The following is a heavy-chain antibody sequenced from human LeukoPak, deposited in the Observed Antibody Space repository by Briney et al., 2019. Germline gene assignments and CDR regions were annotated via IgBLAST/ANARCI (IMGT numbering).Heavy chain of an antibody. CDR1: AFTFSTYN. D-gene: IGHD3-3*01. CDR2: ISSSSTYM. V-gene: IGHV3-21*01. CDR3: ARSAGLADGFDM. Sequence: PGGSLRLSCAASAFTFSTYNMNWVRQAPGKGLEWVSSISSSSTYMCYADSMKGRFTISRDNAKHSLYLQMNSLRAEDTAVYYCARSAGLADGFDMWGQGTMVTVSS. J-gene: IGHJ3*02.